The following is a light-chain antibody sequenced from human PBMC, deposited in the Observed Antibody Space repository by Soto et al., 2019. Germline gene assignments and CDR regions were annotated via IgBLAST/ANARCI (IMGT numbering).Light chain of an antibody. CDR1: SSNIGNNY. CDR3: SSYTNINTRACV. J-gene: IGLJ1*01. CDR2: EVT. V-gene: IGLV2-14*01. Sequence: QSVLTQPPSMSAAPGQRATISCSGSSSNIGNNYVSWYQQLPGTAPKLIIYEVTDRPSGVSNRFSGSKSGNTASLTISGLQAEDEAEYYCSSYTNINTRACVFGTGTKLTVL.